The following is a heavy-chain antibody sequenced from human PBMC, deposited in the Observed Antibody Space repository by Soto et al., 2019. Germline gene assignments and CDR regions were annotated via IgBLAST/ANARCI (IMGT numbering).Heavy chain of an antibody. V-gene: IGHV1-3*01. CDR1: GYTFTTYA. CDR2: INPRHGNA. CDR3: AREGTTGTARKFDY. J-gene: IGHJ4*02. D-gene: IGHD1-1*01. Sequence: GASVKVSCKASGYTFTTYAMHWVRQAPGHGLGCMGWINPRHGNAKYAQKFQGRVTITRDRSSSTAYMELSSLRSEDTAVYYCAREGTTGTARKFDYWGQGTLVTVS.